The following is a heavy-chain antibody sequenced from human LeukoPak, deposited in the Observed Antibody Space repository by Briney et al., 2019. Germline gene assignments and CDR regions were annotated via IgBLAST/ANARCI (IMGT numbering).Heavy chain of an antibody. Sequence: GGSLRLSCAASGFTFSNTYSMNWVRQAPGKGLEWVAHISLTTTTVSYADSVKDRFTMSRDNAKKSLSLQMNSLRAEDTAVYYCARDGDWAFDYWGQGTLVTVSS. CDR1: GFTFSNTYS. CDR3: ARDGDWAFDY. J-gene: IGHJ4*02. CDR2: ISLTTTTV. V-gene: IGHV3-48*01. D-gene: IGHD2-21*02.